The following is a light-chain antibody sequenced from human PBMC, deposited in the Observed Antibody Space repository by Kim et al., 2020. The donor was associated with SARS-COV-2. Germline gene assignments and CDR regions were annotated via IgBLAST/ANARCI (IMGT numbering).Light chain of an antibody. Sequence: SSELTQPPSVSVSPGQTASITCSGDKLGEKYACWYQQKPGQSPVLVIYQDNNRPSGIPERFSGSNSGNTATLTISETQAMDEADYYCQTWVSSTAGVFGGGTQLTVL. J-gene: IGLJ3*02. V-gene: IGLV3-1*01. CDR2: QDN. CDR3: QTWVSSTAGV. CDR1: KLGEKY.